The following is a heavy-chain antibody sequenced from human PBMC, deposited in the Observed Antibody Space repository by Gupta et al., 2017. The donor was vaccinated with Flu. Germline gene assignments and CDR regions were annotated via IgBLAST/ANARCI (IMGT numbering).Heavy chain of an antibody. CDR2: VYSSGSS. Sequence: QVQLQESGPGLVKPSETLSLICSVSGGSISRNYWNWIRQSPGKELEWIGYVYSSGSSFYNPSLQSRVTMSVDTSKSQFSLRMTSVTAADTAVYYCARLRDRYSNYFDYWGQGTLVTVSS. V-gene: IGHV4-59*13. CDR3: ARLRDRYSNYFDY. D-gene: IGHD4-4*01. CDR1: GGSISRNY. J-gene: IGHJ4*02.